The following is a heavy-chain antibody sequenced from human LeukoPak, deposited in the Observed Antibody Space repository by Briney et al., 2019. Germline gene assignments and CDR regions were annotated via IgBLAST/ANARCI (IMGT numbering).Heavy chain of an antibody. J-gene: IGHJ4*02. CDR2: IYYSGST. Sequence: PSETLSLTCTVSGGSISSYYWSWIRQPPGKGLEWIGYIYYSGSTHYNPSLKSRVTISVDTSKNQFSLKLSSVTPADTAVYYCARQVYSSSWSYYFDYWGQGILVTVSS. CDR1: GGSISSYY. D-gene: IGHD6-13*01. V-gene: IGHV4-59*01. CDR3: ARQVYSSSWSYYFDY.